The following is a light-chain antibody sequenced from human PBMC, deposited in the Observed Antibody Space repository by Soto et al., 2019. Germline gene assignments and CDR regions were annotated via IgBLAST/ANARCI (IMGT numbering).Light chain of an antibody. J-gene: IGLJ2*01. CDR1: SSDVGSYSL. CDR2: EVT. CDR3: CSYAGSSTLV. V-gene: IGLV2-23*02. Sequence: QSALTQPASVSGSPGQSITISCTGTSSDVGSYSLVSWYQQHPGKAPKLIIYEVTNRPSGVSNRFSGSKSGNTASLTISGLQTDDEADYYCCSYAGSSTLVFGGGTKVTVL.